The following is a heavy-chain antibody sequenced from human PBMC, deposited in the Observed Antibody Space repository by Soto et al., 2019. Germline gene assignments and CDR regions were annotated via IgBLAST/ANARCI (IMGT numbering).Heavy chain of an antibody. V-gene: IGHV4-59*01. D-gene: IGHD3-9*01. CDR3: ARGLLDYDILTGYLEGYYYYMDV. CDR2: IYYSGST. CDR1: GGSISSYY. J-gene: IGHJ6*03. Sequence: SETLSLICTVSGGSISSYYWSWIRQPPGKGLEWIGYIYYSGSTNYNPSLKSRVTISVDTSKNQFSLKLSSVTAADTAVYYCARGLLDYDILTGYLEGYYYYMDVWGKGTTVTVSS.